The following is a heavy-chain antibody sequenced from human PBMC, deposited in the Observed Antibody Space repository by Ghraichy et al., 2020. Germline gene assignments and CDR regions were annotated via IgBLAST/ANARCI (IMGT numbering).Heavy chain of an antibody. CDR1: GFTFSDAW. D-gene: IGHD1-26*01. CDR3: TADPPSGSPGIDY. J-gene: IGHJ4*02. V-gene: IGHV3-15*01. CDR2: IKSKTNGETR. Sequence: GGSLRLSCAASGFTFSDAWMNWVRQAPGKGLEWVGHIKSKTNGETRDYAAPVNGRFTISRDDSKNTVYLQMNSLKSDDTAVYYCTADPPSGSPGIDYWGQGTLVTVSS.